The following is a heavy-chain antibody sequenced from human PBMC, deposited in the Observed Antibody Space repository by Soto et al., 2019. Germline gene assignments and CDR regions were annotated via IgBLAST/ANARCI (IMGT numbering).Heavy chain of an antibody. CDR2: IVLGSGNT. CDR3: ATPNHHYADRGGYYPNDGFDI. CDR1: GFTFSNSA. Sequence: ASVKVSCKASGFTFSNSAVQWVRQARGQRLEWIGWIVLGSGNTKYAQKIQERVTITRDMSTSTAYMELSSLRSEGTAVYYCATPNHHYADRGGYYPNDGFDIWGLGTLVTVSS. V-gene: IGHV1-58*01. J-gene: IGHJ3*02. D-gene: IGHD3-22*01.